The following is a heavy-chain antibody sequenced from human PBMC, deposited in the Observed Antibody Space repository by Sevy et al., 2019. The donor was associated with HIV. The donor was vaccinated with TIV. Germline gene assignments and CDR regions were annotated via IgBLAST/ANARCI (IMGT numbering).Heavy chain of an antibody. D-gene: IGHD1-26*01. Sequence: GGSLRLSCAASEFTFSSYNINWVRQAPGKGLEWVSSISGSSNYIYYAESVKGRFRISRDNVKDTLYLQMNSLRADDTAVYYCARGPPDGSYDYFDYWGQGTLVTVSS. J-gene: IGHJ4*02. CDR2: ISGSSNYI. V-gene: IGHV3-21*06. CDR1: EFTFSSYN. CDR3: ARGPPDGSYDYFDY.